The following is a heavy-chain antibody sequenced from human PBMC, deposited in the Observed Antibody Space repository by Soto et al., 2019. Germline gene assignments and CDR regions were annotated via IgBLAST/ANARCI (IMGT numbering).Heavy chain of an antibody. J-gene: IGHJ2*01. CDR2: IYSGGAT. CDR3: ARVDYGDYGWYFHL. CDR1: GFTVTNKY. Sequence: EVQLVESGGNLIQPGGSLRLSCAASGFTVTNKYMTWVRQAPGKGLEWVSLIYSGGATSYADSVKGRFTISRDNSKDILYLQVNSLRAEDTAVYYCARVDYGDYGWYFHLWGRGTLVTVSS. V-gene: IGHV3-53*01. D-gene: IGHD4-17*01.